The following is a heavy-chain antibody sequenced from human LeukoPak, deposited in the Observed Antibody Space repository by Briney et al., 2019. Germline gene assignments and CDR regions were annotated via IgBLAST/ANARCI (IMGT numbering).Heavy chain of an antibody. V-gene: IGHV3-53*05. Sequence: GGSLRLSCAASGFTVSSNYMSWVRQAPGKGLEWVSVICSGGSTYYADSVKGRFTVSRDNFMNTLYLQMNSLRAEDTAVYYCGSCLAYCRETSLGNDAFDIWGQGTKVTVSS. CDR2: ICSGGST. J-gene: IGHJ3*02. CDR3: GSCLAYCRETSLGNDAFDI. D-gene: IGHD2-21*01. CDR1: GFTVSSNY.